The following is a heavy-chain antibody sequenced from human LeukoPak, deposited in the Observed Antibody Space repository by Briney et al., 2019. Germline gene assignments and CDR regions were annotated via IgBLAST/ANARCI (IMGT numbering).Heavy chain of an antibody. J-gene: IGHJ4*02. D-gene: IGHD4-11*01. V-gene: IGHV3-48*01. Sequence: GGSLRLSCAVSGFTFSSYSMNWVRQAPRKGLEWISYISGISSSIYYADSVKGLFTISRDNAKNSLYLQMNSLRAEDTAVYYCARQDSSLVDYWGQGTLVTVSS. CDR1: GFTFSSYS. CDR2: ISGISSSI. CDR3: ARQDSSLVDY.